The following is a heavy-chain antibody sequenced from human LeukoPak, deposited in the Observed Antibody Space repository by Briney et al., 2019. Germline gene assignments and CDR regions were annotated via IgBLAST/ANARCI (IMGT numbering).Heavy chain of an antibody. CDR1: GYSFVSYG. CDR2: ISVYHGTT. Sequence: ASVKVSCKGSGYSFVSYGISWVRQAPGRGLEWMGWISVYHGTTNYAQKLQGRVTMTTDTSTSTAYMELRSLRSDDTAVYYCARDNRVATLDYWGQGTLVTVSS. V-gene: IGHV1-18*01. D-gene: IGHD5-12*01. CDR3: ARDNRVATLDY. J-gene: IGHJ4*02.